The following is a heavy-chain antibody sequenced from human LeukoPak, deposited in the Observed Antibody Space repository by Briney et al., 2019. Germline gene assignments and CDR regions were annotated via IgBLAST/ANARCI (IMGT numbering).Heavy chain of an antibody. CDR3: ARHQGYYYYYMDV. V-gene: IGHV3-23*01. CDR1: GFTFSSYA. Sequence: GGSLRLSCAASGFTFSSYAMSWVRQAPGKGLEWVSAISGSGGSTYYADSVKGRFTISRDNSKNTLYLQMNSLRAEDTAVYYCARHQGYYYYYMDVWGKGTTVTISS. CDR2: ISGSGGST. J-gene: IGHJ6*03. D-gene: IGHD2-2*01.